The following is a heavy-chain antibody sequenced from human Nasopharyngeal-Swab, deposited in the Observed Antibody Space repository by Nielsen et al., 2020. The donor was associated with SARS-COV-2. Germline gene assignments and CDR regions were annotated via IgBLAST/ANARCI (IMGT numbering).Heavy chain of an antibody. V-gene: IGHV3-49*02. CDR3: TRDRLAVTTYYYYYYMDV. Sequence: VRQMPGKGLEWVGFIGSKAYGGTTEYAASVKGRFTISRDDSKSIAYLQMNSLRTEDTAVYYCTRDRLAVTTYYYYYYMDVWGKGTTVTVSS. J-gene: IGHJ6*03. CDR2: IGSKAYGGTT. D-gene: IGHD4-11*01.